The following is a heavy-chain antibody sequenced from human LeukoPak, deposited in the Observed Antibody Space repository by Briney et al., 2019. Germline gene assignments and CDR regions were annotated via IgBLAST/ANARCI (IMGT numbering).Heavy chain of an antibody. CDR2: IIPIFGTA. D-gene: IGHD6-19*01. J-gene: IGHJ6*02. CDR1: GGTFSSYA. Sequence: GASVKVSCKASGGTFSSYAISWVRQAPGQGLEWMGGIIPIFGTANYAQKFQGRVTITADESTSTAYTELSSLRSEDTAVYYCASPAPSGWPSYGMDVWGQGTTVTVSS. CDR3: ASPAPSGWPSYGMDV. V-gene: IGHV1-69*13.